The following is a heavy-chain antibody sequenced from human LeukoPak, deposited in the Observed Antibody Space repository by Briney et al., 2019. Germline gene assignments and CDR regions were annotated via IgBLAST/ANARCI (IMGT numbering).Heavy chain of an antibody. CDR1: GYTFTDYY. CDR3: AREGISMVRGGMHYNWFDP. Sequence: GESLKISCKASGYTFTDYYMHWVRQAPGQGLEWMGWINPNSGGTNYAQKFQGRVTMTRDTSISTAYMELSRLRSDDTAMYYCAREGISMVRGGMHYNWFDPWGQGTLVTVSS. CDR2: INPNSGGT. D-gene: IGHD3-10*01. V-gene: IGHV1-2*02. J-gene: IGHJ5*02.